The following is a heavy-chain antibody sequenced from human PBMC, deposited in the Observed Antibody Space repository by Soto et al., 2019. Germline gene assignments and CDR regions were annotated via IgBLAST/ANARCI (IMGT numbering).Heavy chain of an antibody. J-gene: IGHJ4*02. CDR1: GFDVTTNC. Sequence: GGSLRLSCVGSGFDVTTNCMRWVRQAPGKGLECVSIVCTGGATHYADSVKGRFTISRDSSKNTVHLQMNNVRAEDTAVYYCVRDKRTISGIFPGYWGQGTHVTVSP. V-gene: IGHV3-53*01. CDR2: VCTGGAT. CDR3: VRDKRTISGIFPGY. D-gene: IGHD1-1*01.